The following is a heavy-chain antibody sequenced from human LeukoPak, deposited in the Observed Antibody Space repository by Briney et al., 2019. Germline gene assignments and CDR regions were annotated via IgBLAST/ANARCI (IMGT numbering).Heavy chain of an antibody. Sequence: ASVKVSCKASGYTFTGYYMHWVRQAPGQGLEWMGWINPNSGGTNYAQKFQGRVTMTRDTSISTAYMELSRLRSDDTAVYYCARPYCSSTSCRDAFDIWGQGTMVTVSS. CDR3: ARPYCSSTSCRDAFDI. V-gene: IGHV1-2*02. CDR1: GYTFTGYY. CDR2: INPNSGGT. D-gene: IGHD2-2*01. J-gene: IGHJ3*02.